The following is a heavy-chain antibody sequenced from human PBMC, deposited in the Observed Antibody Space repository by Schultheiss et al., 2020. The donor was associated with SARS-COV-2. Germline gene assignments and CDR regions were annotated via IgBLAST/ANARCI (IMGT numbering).Heavy chain of an antibody. V-gene: IGHV3-33*01. CDR1: GFTFSSYG. D-gene: IGHD6-13*01. CDR2: IWYDGSNK. J-gene: IGHJ4*02. CDR3: ARVGIAVAASDY. Sequence: GESLKISCAASGFTFSSYGMHWVRQAPGKGLEWVAVIWYDGSNKYYADSVKGRFTISRDNSKNTLYLQMNSLRAEDTAVYYCARVGIAVAASDYWGQGTLVTVSS.